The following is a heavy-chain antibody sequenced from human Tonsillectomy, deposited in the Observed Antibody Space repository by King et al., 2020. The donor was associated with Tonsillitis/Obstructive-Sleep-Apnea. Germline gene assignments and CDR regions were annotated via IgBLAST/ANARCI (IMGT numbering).Heavy chain of an antibody. CDR3: VRDRDKGDYVDF. Sequence: EVQLVESGGGLVQPGGSLRLSCAASGFTFTSYWMSWVRQAPGKGLEWVANIHQDGREKYFVNSVKGRFTISRDNAKDSLYLQMNSRTAEETAVYYCVRDRDKGDYVDFWGPGILVTVSS. CDR1: GFTFTSYW. V-gene: IGHV3-7*04. J-gene: IGHJ4*02. D-gene: IGHD4/OR15-4a*01. CDR2: IHQDGREK.